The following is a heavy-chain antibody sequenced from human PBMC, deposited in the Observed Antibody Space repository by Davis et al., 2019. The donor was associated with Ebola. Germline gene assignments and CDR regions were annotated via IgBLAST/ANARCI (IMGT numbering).Heavy chain of an antibody. CDR1: GYIFTSYA. CDR3: ARLRYLSGMDV. J-gene: IGHJ6*02. D-gene: IGHD3-9*01. Sequence: AASVKVSCKASGYIFTSYAMHWVRQAPGQRLEWMGWINAGNGDTKYSQKFRDRVTITRDTSASTSYMELSSLRSEDTAVYYCARLRYLSGMDVWGQGTTVTVSS. V-gene: IGHV1-3*01. CDR2: INAGNGDT.